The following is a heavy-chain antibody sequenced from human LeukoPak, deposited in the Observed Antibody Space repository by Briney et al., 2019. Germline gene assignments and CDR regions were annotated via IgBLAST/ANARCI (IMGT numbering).Heavy chain of an antibody. J-gene: IGHJ4*02. CDR1: GFTFSSYA. Sequence: GGSLRLSCAASGFTFSSYAMSWVRQAPGKGLEWVSAISGSGGSTYYADSAKGRFTISRDNSKNTLYLQMNSPRAEDTAVYYCAKTSSSWYEIHYFDYWGQGTLVTVSS. D-gene: IGHD6-13*01. CDR3: AKTSSSWYEIHYFDY. CDR2: ISGSGGST. V-gene: IGHV3-23*01.